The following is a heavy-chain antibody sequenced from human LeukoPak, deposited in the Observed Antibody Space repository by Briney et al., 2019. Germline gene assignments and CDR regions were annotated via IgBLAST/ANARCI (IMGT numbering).Heavy chain of an antibody. CDR2: ISYDGSHT. V-gene: IGHV3-30*18. J-gene: IGHJ4*02. Sequence: GGSLRLSCAASGLTFNRYGIHWVRQAPGKGLEWVAVISYDGSHTYYGDSVKGRFTISRDNSKNTLYLQMNSLRVEDTAVYYCAKAVTSYDILAGLDYWGQGTLVTVSS. CDR1: GLTFNRYG. CDR3: AKAVTSYDILAGLDY. D-gene: IGHD3-9*01.